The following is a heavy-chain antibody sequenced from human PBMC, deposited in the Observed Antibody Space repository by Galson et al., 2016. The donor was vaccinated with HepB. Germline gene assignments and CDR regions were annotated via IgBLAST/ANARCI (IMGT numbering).Heavy chain of an antibody. V-gene: IGHV1-24*01. CDR2: FDPKEGET. J-gene: IGHJ4*02. Sequence: SVKVSCKVSGYTLTELSIHWVRQAPGKGLEWMGGFDPKEGETIYAQKFQDRVTMTEDISTDTAYMDMRSLGSEDTAVYYCAPVPNWLILYKKPYYFDDWGQGTLVTVSS. D-gene: IGHD3-22*01. CDR1: GYTLTELS. CDR3: APVPNWLILYKKPYYFDD.